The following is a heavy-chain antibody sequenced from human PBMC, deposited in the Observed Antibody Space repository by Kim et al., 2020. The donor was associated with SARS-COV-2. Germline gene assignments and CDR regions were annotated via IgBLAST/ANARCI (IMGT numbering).Heavy chain of an antibody. CDR1: ELTFSTYW. D-gene: IGHD6-25*01. Sequence: GGSLRLSCAASELTFSTYWVHWVRQAPGKGLVWVSRINSDGNTKTYADSVKGRCTVSRDNAKNTVYLQMNSLRAEDTAVYYCVTEGGSYYGLDVWGQGTT. J-gene: IGHJ6*02. V-gene: IGHV3-74*01. CDR3: VTEGGSYYGLDV. CDR2: INSDGNTK.